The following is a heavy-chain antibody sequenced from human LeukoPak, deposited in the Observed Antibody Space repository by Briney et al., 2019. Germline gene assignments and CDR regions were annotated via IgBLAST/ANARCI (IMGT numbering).Heavy chain of an antibody. CDR1: GFTFDDYG. Sequence: GGSLRLSCAAPGFTFDDYGMSWVRQAPGKGLEWVSGINWNGGSTGYADSVKGRFTISRDNAKNSLYLQVNSLRAEDTALYYCARDIRLSGSYLFDYWGQGTLVTVSS. J-gene: IGHJ4*02. CDR3: ARDIRLSGSYLFDY. V-gene: IGHV3-20*04. CDR2: INWNGGST. D-gene: IGHD1-26*01.